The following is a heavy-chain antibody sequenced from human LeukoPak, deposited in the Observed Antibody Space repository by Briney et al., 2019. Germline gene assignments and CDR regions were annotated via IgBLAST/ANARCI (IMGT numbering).Heavy chain of an antibody. Sequence: GGSLRLSCAASGFTFSSYAMSWVRQAPGKGLEWVSYISSSSSTIYYADSVKGRFTISRDNAKNSLYLQMNSLRAEDTAVYYCARDRGGSGYDFTGYWGQGTLVTVSS. CDR1: GFTFSSYA. D-gene: IGHD5-12*01. J-gene: IGHJ4*02. CDR2: ISSSSSTI. CDR3: ARDRGGSGYDFTGY. V-gene: IGHV3-48*01.